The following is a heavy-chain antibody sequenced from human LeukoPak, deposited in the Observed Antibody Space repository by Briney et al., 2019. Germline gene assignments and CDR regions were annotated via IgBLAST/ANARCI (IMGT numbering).Heavy chain of an antibody. D-gene: IGHD2-2*01. V-gene: IGHV3-48*03. Sequence: GGSLRLSCAASGFTVSSYEMNWVRQAPGKGLEWVSYISTAITTTYYAESVKGRFTISRDNAKNSLYLQMNSLRVEDTAVYYCARDGGKGYEIDYWGQGTLVTVSS. J-gene: IGHJ4*02. CDR1: GFTVSSYE. CDR3: ARDGGKGYEIDY. CDR2: ISTAITTT.